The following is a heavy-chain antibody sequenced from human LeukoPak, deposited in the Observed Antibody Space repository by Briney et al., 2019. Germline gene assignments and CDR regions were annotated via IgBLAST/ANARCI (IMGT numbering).Heavy chain of an antibody. CDR3: ARDQGIMFFDW. Sequence: PGGSLRLSCEASGFTFSNYWMSWVRQAPGKGLEYVANIRQDGGEKYHVESVQGRFTISRDNAKSSLDLVMESLRPEDTAVYYCARDQGIMFFDWWGQGTLVTVSS. CDR2: IRQDGGEK. J-gene: IGHJ4*02. D-gene: IGHD2-21*01. V-gene: IGHV3-7*01. CDR1: GFTFSNYW.